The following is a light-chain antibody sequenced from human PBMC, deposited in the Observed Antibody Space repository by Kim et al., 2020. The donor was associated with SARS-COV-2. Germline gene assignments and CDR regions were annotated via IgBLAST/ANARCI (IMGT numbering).Light chain of an antibody. J-gene: IGKJ2*01. CDR1: QTVTSSY. Sequence: LSPGERATLSWRDSQTVTSSYGAWFQHTRGLAPRLLIYAASRGATDVPDRFSGSGSGTDFTLTISRLEPGVFAVYFCEQYGTSPQTFGQGTKLEIK. CDR2: AAS. CDR3: EQYGTSPQT. V-gene: IGKV3-20*01.